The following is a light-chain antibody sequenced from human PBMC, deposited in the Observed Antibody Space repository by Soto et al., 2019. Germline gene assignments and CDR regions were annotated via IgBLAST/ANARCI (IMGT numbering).Light chain of an antibody. CDR1: GSDVGGYNY. V-gene: IGLV2-14*01. CDR2: DVS. Sequence: QSVLTQPASVSGSPGQSITISCTGTGSDVGGYNYVSWYQQHPGKAPKVMIYDVSNRPSGVSNRFSGSKSGNTASLTISGLQADEEADYYCSSYKSASTPLVFGGGTQLTVL. CDR3: SSYKSASTPLV. J-gene: IGLJ2*01.